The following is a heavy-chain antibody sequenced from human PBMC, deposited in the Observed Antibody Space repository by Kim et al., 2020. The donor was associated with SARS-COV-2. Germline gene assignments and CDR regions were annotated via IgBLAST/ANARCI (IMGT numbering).Heavy chain of an antibody. V-gene: IGHV3-33*03. CDR1: GLTFSSHG. CDR2: ITNDMSKR. CDR3: VKDFDY. Sequence: GGSLRLSCVVSGLTFSSHGMHWFRQAPGKGPEWVALITNDMSKRLYADSVKGRFTISRDNSKNTLYLQMNSLRANDTAVYYCVKDFDYWGRGTLVTVSS. J-gene: IGHJ4*02.